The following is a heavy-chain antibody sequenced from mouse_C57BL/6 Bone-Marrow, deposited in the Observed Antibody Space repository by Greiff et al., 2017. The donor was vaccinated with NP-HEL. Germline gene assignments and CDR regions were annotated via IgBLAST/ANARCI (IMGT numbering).Heavy chain of an antibody. Sequence: QVQLQQPGAELVKPGASVKLSCKASGYTFTSYWMHWVKQRPGQGLEWIGMIHPNSGSTNYNEKFKSKATLTVDKSSSTAYMQLSSLTSEDSAVYYCALFITTVVGAYWGQGTLVTVSA. V-gene: IGHV1-64*01. CDR3: ALFITTVVGAY. J-gene: IGHJ3*01. CDR1: GYTFTSYW. D-gene: IGHD1-1*01. CDR2: IHPNSGST.